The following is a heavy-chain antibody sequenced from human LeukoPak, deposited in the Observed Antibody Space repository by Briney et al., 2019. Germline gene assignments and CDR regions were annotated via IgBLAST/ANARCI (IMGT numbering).Heavy chain of an antibody. CDR2: IWPGDSDT. CDR1: GYSFTNYW. V-gene: IGHV5-51*01. Sequence: GESLKISCKGSGYSFTNYWIGWVRQMPGKGLEWMGIIWPGDSDTRYSPSFQGQVTISVDKSISTAYLQWSSLKASDTAMYYYARQYYDILTGYYIHFDYWGQGTLVTVSS. CDR3: ARQYYDILTGYYIHFDY. J-gene: IGHJ4*02. D-gene: IGHD3-9*01.